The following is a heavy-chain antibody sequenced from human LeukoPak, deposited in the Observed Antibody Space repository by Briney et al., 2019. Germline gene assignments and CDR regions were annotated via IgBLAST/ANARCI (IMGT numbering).Heavy chain of an antibody. CDR3: ARDYLGYCSSTSCSADAFDI. Sequence: ASVKVSCKASGYTFTSYYMHWVRQAPGQGLEWMGIINPSGGSTSYAQKFQGRVTMTRDTSTSTVYIELSSLRSEDTAVYYCARDYLGYCSSTSCSADAFDIWGQGTMVTVSS. J-gene: IGHJ3*02. V-gene: IGHV1-46*01. D-gene: IGHD2-2*01. CDR1: GYTFTSYY. CDR2: INPSGGST.